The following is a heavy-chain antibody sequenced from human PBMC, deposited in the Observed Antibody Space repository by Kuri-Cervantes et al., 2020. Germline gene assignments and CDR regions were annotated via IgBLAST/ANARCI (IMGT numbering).Heavy chain of an antibody. CDR1: GFTFDDYA. V-gene: IGHV3-11*01. J-gene: IGHJ6*02. CDR2: ISSSGSTI. Sequence: GGSLRLSCAASGFTFDDYAMHWVRQAPGKGLEWASYISSSGSTIYYADSVKGRFTISRDNAKNPLYLQMNSLRAEDTAVYYCAREVGATTFGYYYYGMDVWGQGTTVTVSS. CDR3: AREVGATTFGYYYYGMDV. D-gene: IGHD1-26*01.